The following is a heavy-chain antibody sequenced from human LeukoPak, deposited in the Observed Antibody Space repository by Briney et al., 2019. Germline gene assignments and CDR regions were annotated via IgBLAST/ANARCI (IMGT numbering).Heavy chain of an antibody. CDR1: GGSISTSYYY. CDR3: ARQVTFGYAYAYYFDY. V-gene: IGHV4-39*01. Sequence: SETLSLTCTVSGGSISTSYYYWGWIRQPPGKGLEWIGNIHNSESTYYNPSLKSRVTISVDTSKNQFSLKLGSVTAADTAVYYCARQVTFGYAYAYYFDYWGQGSLVTVSS. J-gene: IGHJ4*02. D-gene: IGHD5-18*01. CDR2: IHNSEST.